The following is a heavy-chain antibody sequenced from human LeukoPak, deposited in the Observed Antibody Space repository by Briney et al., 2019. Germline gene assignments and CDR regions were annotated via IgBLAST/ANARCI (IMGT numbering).Heavy chain of an antibody. CDR3: VRGGYDLNYFGP. J-gene: IGHJ5*02. D-gene: IGHD5-12*01. CDR2: IYYSGST. Sequence: SETLSLTCTVSGDSISSYYWSWIRQPPGKGLEWIGYIYYSGSTNYNPSLKSRVTISVDTSKNQFSLKLSSVTAADTAVYYCVRGGYDLNYFGPWGLGTLVTVSS. V-gene: IGHV4-59*08. CDR1: GDSISSYY.